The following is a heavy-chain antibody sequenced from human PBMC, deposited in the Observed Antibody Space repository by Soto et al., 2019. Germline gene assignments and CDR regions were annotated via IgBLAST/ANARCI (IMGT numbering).Heavy chain of an antibody. CDR2: ISSGVKT. D-gene: IGHD3-10*01. J-gene: IGHJ4*02. V-gene: IGHV3-23*01. Sequence: EVQLLESGGGLVQPGGSLRLSCAASGFTFNNYALSWVRQAPGKGLEWVSGISSGVKTYYADSVKGRFTISRDTAKDTLSLQMNSLRAEDTAVYYCAKSPIMVRGLIFDYWGQGTLFTVSS. CDR3: AKSPIMVRGLIFDY. CDR1: GFTFNNYA.